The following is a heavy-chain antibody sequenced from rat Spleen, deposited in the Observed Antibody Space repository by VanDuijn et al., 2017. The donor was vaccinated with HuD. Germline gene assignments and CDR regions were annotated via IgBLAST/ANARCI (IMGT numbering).Heavy chain of an antibody. CDR1: GFTFSNYG. V-gene: IGHV5-29*01. Sequence: EVQLVESGGGLVQPGRSLKLSCAASGFTFSNYGMAWVRQAPTKGLDWVAIISYDGSSTYYRDSVKGRFTISRDNAKSTLYLQMDSLRSEDTATYYCARLGGLRNWFAYWGQGTLVTVSS. D-gene: IGHD4-3*01. CDR2: ISYDGSST. J-gene: IGHJ3*01. CDR3: ARLGGLRNWFAY.